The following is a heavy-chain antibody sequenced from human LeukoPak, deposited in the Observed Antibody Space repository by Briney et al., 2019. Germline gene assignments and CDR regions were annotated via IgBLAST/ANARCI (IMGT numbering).Heavy chain of an antibody. CDR3: VREGVVVVGTSWTYDGLKV. Sequence: SETLSLTCAVYGGSFSGYYWSWIRQRPGKGLEWIGYIYYSGSTIYNPSLKSRLTISLDTSKNQFSLKLRSVTAADTAVYYCVREGVVVVGTSWTYDGLKVWGRGTTVIVSS. D-gene: IGHD2-15*01. CDR2: IYYSGST. J-gene: IGHJ6*02. V-gene: IGHV4-34*09. CDR1: GGSFSGYY.